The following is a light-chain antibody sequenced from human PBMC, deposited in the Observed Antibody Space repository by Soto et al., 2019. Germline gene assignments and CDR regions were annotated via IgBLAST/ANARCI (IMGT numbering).Light chain of an antibody. Sequence: QSVVTQPASVSGSPGQSITISCTGTSSDVGGYKYVSWYQQHPGKAPKLMIYEVSNRPSGISNRFSGSKSGNTASLTISGLQAEDEADYYCHSYTSSSTYVFGTGTKVTVL. V-gene: IGLV2-14*01. CDR2: EVS. CDR3: HSYTSSSTYV. J-gene: IGLJ1*01. CDR1: SSDVGGYKY.